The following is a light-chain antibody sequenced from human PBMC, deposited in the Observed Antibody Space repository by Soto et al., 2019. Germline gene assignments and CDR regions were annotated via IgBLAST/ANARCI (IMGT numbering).Light chain of an antibody. CDR3: QQYYNTPFT. J-gene: IGKJ3*01. Sequence: DIVMTQSPDSLAVSLGERATINCKSSQSVLYSSNNKNYLAWYQQNPGQPPKLLIYWASTRESGVPDRFSGSGSGTDFTLTINSLQAEDVADYYCQQYYNTPFTFGPGTKVYIK. CDR2: WAS. V-gene: IGKV4-1*01. CDR1: QSVLYSSNNKNY.